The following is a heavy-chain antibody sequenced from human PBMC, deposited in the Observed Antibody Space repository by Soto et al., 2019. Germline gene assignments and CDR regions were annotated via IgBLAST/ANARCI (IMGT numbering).Heavy chain of an antibody. Sequence: QVQLVESGGGVVQPRRSLRLSCAASGFTFSSYGMHWVRQAPGKGLEWVAVIWYDGSNKYYADSVKGRFTISRDNSKNTLYLQMNSLRAEDTAVYYCATDFGYCSGGSCYSQEDFDYWGQGTLVTVSS. CDR3: ATDFGYCSGGSCYSQEDFDY. D-gene: IGHD2-15*01. V-gene: IGHV3-33*01. J-gene: IGHJ4*02. CDR1: GFTFSSYG. CDR2: IWYDGSNK.